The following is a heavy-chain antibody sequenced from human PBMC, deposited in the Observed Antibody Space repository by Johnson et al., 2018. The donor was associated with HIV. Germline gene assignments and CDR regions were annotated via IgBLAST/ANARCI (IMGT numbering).Heavy chain of an antibody. CDR3: ARVHTPRNSFDI. Sequence: QEKLVESGGGLVTPGGSLRLSCAASGFTFSDYYMSWVRQAPGKGLEWISYISSSGNDIYYADSAKGRFTISRDNAKNSLFLQMNSLTGEDTAVYYCARVHTPRNSFDIWGQGTVVTVSS. CDR2: ISSSGNDI. J-gene: IGHJ3*02. CDR1: GFTFSDYY. D-gene: IGHD2/OR15-2a*01. V-gene: IGHV3-11*04.